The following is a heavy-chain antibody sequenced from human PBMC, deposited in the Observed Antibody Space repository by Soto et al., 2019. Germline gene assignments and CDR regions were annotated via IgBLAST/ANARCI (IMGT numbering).Heavy chain of an antibody. V-gene: IGHV3-53*01. CDR2: VYTSGRT. Sequence: EVQLVESGGDLIQPGGSLRLSCAASGFTVTNSYMAWVRQAPGKGLEWVSVVYTSGRTYHADSVKGRFTVSRDISTNMFFLQMNKLSAEDMATYYCARPGFERLYFDQWGRGTLVTVSP. CDR1: GFTVTNSY. CDR3: ARPGFERLYFDQ. J-gene: IGHJ4*02. D-gene: IGHD1-1*01.